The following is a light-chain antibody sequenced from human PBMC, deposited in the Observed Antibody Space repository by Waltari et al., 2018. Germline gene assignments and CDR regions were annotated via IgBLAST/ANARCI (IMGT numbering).Light chain of an antibody. J-gene: IGLJ2*01. V-gene: IGLV3-21*03. CDR2: DDS. CDR1: NIGRQS. CDR3: QVWDSSSDHVV. Sequence: SYVLTQPPSVSVAPGTTARITCGGTNIGRQSVHWYQQKPGQATMLVVYDDSDRPSGIPERFSGSNSGNTATLTISRLEAGDEADYYCQVWDSSSDHVVFGGGTKLTVL.